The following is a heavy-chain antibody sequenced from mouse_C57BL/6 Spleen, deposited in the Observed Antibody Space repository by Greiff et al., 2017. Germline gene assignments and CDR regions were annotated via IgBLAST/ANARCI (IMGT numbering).Heavy chain of an antibody. Sequence: DVQLQESGPELVKPGASVKIPCKASGYTFTDYNMDWVKQSHGKSLEWIGDINPNNGGTIYNQKFKGKATLTVDKSSGTAYMELRSLTSEDTAVYYCARTEDAMDYWGQGTSVTVSS. J-gene: IGHJ4*01. CDR3: ARTEDAMDY. CDR2: INPNNGGT. CDR1: GYTFTDYN. V-gene: IGHV1-18*01.